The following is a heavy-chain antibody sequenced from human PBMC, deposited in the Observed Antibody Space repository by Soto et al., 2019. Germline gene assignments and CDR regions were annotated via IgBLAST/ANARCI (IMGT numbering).Heavy chain of an antibody. Sequence: SEPLSLTCPGSGVPSGNGGSYWSVIRQHPGTGLEWIGIIYRGGSTYYNPSLNSRVTLSIDMTNNHVSLILNSVTAADTAVYYCARVGTWVPYYYDSSPYTFEHWFDPWGQGPLVTV. J-gene: IGHJ5*02. V-gene: IGHV4-39*02. CDR3: ARVGTWVPYYYDSSPYTFEHWFDP. CDR2: IYRGGST. CDR1: GVPSGNGGSY. D-gene: IGHD3-22*01.